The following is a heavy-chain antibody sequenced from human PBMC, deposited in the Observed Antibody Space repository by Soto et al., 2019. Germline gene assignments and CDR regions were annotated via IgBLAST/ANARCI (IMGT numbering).Heavy chain of an antibody. V-gene: IGHV2-5*02. CDR2: IYWDDDK. Sequence: QITLKESGPTLVKPTQTLTLTCTFSGFSLSTSGVGVGWIRQPPGKALEWLALIYWDDDKRYSPSLKSRLTITKDNSKNQVVLTMTNMDPVDTATYYCARHTYYYGSGSYPNYYYYGMDVWGQGTTVTVSS. CDR3: ARHTYYYGSGSYPNYYYYGMDV. J-gene: IGHJ6*02. CDR1: GFSLSTSGVG. D-gene: IGHD3-10*01.